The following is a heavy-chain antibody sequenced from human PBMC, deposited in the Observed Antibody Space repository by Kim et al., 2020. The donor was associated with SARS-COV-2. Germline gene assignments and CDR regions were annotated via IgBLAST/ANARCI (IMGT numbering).Heavy chain of an antibody. CDR3: AKDIGDSGPVDVLCAFDI. V-gene: IGHV3-9*01. CDR2: ISWNSGSV. D-gene: IGHD2-2*01. J-gene: IGHJ3*02. Sequence: GGSLRLSCAASGFTFDAYAFHWVRQAPGKGLEWVSSISWNSGSVGYADSVKGRFTISRDNAKNSLYLQMNSLRAEDTALYYCAKDIGDSGPVDVLCAFDIWGQGRIVIVSS. CDR1: GFTFDAYA.